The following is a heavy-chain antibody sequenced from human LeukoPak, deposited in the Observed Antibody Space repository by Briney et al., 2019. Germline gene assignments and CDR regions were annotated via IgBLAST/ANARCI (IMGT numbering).Heavy chain of an antibody. Sequence: GGSLRLSCAASGFTFSSYAMSWVRQAPGKGLEWVSAISGSGGSTYYADSVKGRFTISRDNSKNTLYMQMNSLRAEDTDVYYCARRRYYYDSSGRTTYYYMDVWGKGTTVTVSS. CDR2: ISGSGGST. V-gene: IGHV3-23*01. CDR1: GFTFSSYA. D-gene: IGHD3-22*01. CDR3: ARRRYYYDSSGRTTYYYMDV. J-gene: IGHJ6*03.